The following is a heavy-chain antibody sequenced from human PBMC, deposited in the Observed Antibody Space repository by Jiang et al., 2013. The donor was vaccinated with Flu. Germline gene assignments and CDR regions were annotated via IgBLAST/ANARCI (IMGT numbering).Heavy chain of an antibody. CDR1: GGSISSSSYY. V-gene: IGHV4-39*01. D-gene: IGHD3-22*01. CDR2: IYYSGST. Sequence: SGSGLVKPSETLSLTCTVSGGSISSSSYYWGWIRQPPGKGLEWIGSIYYSGSTYYNPSLKSRVTISVDTSKNQFSLKLSSVTAADTAVYYCARLSVHADDSSGYYHNWYFDLWGRGTLVTVSS. J-gene: IGHJ2*01. CDR3: ARLSVHADDSSGYYHNWYFDL.